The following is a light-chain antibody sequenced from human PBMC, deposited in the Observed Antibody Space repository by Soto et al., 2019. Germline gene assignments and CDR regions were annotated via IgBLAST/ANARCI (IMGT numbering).Light chain of an antibody. CDR3: QQYNNWPQT. J-gene: IGKJ2*01. CDR1: QSVSSN. Sequence: EIVMTQSPATLSVSPGERATLSCRASQSVSSNLAWYQQKPGQAPRLLIYGASTRATGIPARFSGSGSGTEVTITISSLQSEDFAVYYCQQYNNWPQTFGQGTKLEIK. V-gene: IGKV3-15*01. CDR2: GAS.